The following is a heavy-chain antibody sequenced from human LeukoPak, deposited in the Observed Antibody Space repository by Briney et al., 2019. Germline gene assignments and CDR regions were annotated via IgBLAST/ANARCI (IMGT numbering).Heavy chain of an antibody. Sequence: ASVKVSCKASGDTFSSYAISWVRQAPGQGLEWMGRIIPIFGTANYAQKFQGRVTITTDESTSTAYMELSSLRSEDTAVYYCARAVGYCSSTSCLTYFDYWGQGTLVTVSS. D-gene: IGHD2-2*01. CDR1: GDTFSSYA. CDR2: IIPIFGTA. CDR3: ARAVGYCSSTSCLTYFDY. J-gene: IGHJ4*02. V-gene: IGHV1-69*05.